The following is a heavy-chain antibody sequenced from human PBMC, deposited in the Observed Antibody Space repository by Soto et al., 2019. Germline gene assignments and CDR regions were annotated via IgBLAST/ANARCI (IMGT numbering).Heavy chain of an antibody. J-gene: IGHJ4*02. CDR1: GFSLANYP. CDR3: AKGPHTNVGWPYYFES. Sequence: GGSLRLSCVASGFSLANYPMNWVRQTPGKGLEWISYSSPRGDTIYYADSVEGRFTISRDNARNSLSLHMSSLRDEDSALYYCAKGPHTNVGWPYYFESWGQGVPVTAPQ. D-gene: IGHD6-19*01. CDR2: SSPRGDTI. V-gene: IGHV3-48*02.